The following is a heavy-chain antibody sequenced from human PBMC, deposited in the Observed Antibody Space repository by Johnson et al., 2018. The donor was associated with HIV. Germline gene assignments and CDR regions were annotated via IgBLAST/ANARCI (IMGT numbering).Heavy chain of an antibody. CDR1: GFTLSSYA. J-gene: IGHJ3*02. Sequence: QVQLVESGGGVVQPGRSLRLSCAASGFTLSSYAMHWVRQAPGKGLEWVAVISSDGSSKYYADSVKGRFTISRDYSKNTLYLQMDSLRAEATALYYFAKDMGESEKEEWASDYYDFGRDIPGQDPRDVVGSLDIWGQGTMVTVSS. D-gene: IGHD3-3*01. CDR2: ISSDGSSK. V-gene: IGHV3-30*18. CDR3: AKDMGESEKEEWASDYYDFGRDIPGQDPRDVVGSLDI.